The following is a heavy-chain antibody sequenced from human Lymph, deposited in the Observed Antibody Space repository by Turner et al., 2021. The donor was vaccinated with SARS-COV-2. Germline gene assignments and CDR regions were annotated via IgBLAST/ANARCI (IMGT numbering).Heavy chain of an antibody. CDR2: IYSGGST. V-gene: IGHV3-53*01. CDR3: ARVLPYGDYFDY. J-gene: IGHJ4*02. CDR1: EFTVSSNY. D-gene: IGHD4-17*01. Sequence: EVQLVESGGGLIQPGGSLRLSCAASEFTVSSNYMSWVRQAPGKGLEWVSIIYSGGSTYYADSVKGRFTISRDNSKNTRYLQMNSLRAEDTAVYYCARVLPYGDYFDYWGQGTLVTVSS.